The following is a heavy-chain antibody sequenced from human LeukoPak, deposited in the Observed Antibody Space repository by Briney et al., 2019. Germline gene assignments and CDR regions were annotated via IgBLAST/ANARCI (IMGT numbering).Heavy chain of an antibody. D-gene: IGHD6-19*01. CDR2: IYYSGST. CDR1: GGSISSYY. J-gene: IGHJ4*02. V-gene: IGHV4-59*08. CDR3: ARQRYSSGGFLFFDY. Sequence: SETLSLTCTVSGGSISSYYWSWIRQPPGKGLEWIGYIYYSGSTNYNPSLKSRVTISVDTSKNQFSLKLSSVTAADTAVYYCARQRYSSGGFLFFDYWGQGTLVTVSS.